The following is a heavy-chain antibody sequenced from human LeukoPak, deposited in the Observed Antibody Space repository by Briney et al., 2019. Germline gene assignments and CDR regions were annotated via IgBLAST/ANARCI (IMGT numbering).Heavy chain of an antibody. J-gene: IGHJ4*02. CDR1: GGSISSSSYY. Sequence: PSETLSLTCTVSGGSISSSSYYWGWIRQPPGKGLEWIGSIYYSGSTYYNPSLKSRVTISVDTSKDQFSLKLSSVTAADTAVYYCARLGYYDSSGYTEYWGQGTLVTVSS. CDR3: ARLGYYDSSGYTEY. V-gene: IGHV4-39*01. D-gene: IGHD3-22*01. CDR2: IYYSGST.